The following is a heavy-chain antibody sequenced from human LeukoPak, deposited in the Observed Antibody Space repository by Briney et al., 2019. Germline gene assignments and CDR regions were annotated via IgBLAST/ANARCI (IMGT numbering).Heavy chain of an antibody. J-gene: IGHJ4*02. Sequence: GSSVKVSCKASGGTFSSYAISWVRQAPGQGLEWMGGIIPISGTANYAQKFQGRVTITTDESTSTAYMELRSLTSDDTAVYYCARGGGYNDYWGQGTLVTVSS. CDR2: IIPISGTA. D-gene: IGHD5-24*01. CDR3: ARGGGYNDY. CDR1: GGTFSSYA. V-gene: IGHV1-69*05.